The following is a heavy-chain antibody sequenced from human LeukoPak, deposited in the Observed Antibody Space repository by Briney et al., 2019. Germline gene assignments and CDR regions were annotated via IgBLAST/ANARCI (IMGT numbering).Heavy chain of an antibody. J-gene: IGHJ5*02. CDR1: GGSISSGGYY. CDR3: ARDGGPANWFDP. Sequence: SETLSLTCTLSGGSISSGGYYWSWIRQHPGKGLEWIGYIYYSGSTYYNPSLKSRVTISVDTSKNQFSLMLSSVTAADTAVYYCARDGGPANWFDPWGQGTLVTVSS. D-gene: IGHD2-15*01. V-gene: IGHV4-31*03. CDR2: IYYSGST.